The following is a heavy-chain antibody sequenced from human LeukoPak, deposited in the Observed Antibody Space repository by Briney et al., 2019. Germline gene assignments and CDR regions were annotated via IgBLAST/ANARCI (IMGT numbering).Heavy chain of an antibody. V-gene: IGHV3-48*03. CDR1: GFTFSSYE. CDR3: ARVVFGKNWFDP. CDR2: ISSSGSTI. Sequence: GGSLRLSCAASGFTFSSYEMNWVRQAPGKGLEWVSYISSSGSTIYYADSVKGRFTISRDNAKNSLYLQMNSLRAEDTAVYYCARVVFGKNWFDPWGQGTLVTVSS. D-gene: IGHD3-10*02. J-gene: IGHJ5*02.